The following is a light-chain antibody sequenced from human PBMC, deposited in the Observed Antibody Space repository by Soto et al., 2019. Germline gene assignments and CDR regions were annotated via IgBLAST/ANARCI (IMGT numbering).Light chain of an antibody. CDR3: SSYTSSSTYV. V-gene: IGLV2-14*01. Sequence: QSVLTQPRSVSGSPGQSVTISCTGASGDIGGYNYVSWYQQHPGKAPKLMIYEVSNRPSGVSNRFSGSKSGNTASLTISGLQAEDEADYYCSSYTSSSTYVFGTGTKLTVL. J-gene: IGLJ1*01. CDR2: EVS. CDR1: SGDIGGYNY.